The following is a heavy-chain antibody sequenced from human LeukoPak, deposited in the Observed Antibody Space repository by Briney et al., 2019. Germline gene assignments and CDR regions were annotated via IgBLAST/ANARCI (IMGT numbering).Heavy chain of an antibody. CDR3: AKIIVLDGAPAWYFDL. Sequence: GGSLRLSCAASGFTFSSYAMSWVRQAPGKGLEWVSAISVSGGSTYYADSVKGRFTISRDNSKNTLYLQMNSLRAEDTAVYYCAKIIVLDGAPAWYFDLWGRGTLVTVSS. CDR1: GFTFSSYA. CDR2: ISVSGGST. J-gene: IGHJ2*01. D-gene: IGHD4-17*01. V-gene: IGHV3-23*01.